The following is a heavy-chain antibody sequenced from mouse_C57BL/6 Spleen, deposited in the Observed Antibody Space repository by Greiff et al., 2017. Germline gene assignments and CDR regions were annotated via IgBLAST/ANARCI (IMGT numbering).Heavy chain of an antibody. CDR1: GFTFSSYA. CDR2: ISDGGSYT. V-gene: IGHV5-4*01. D-gene: IGHD2-1*01. J-gene: IGHJ4*01. Sequence: EVQGVESGGGLVKPGGSLKLSCAASGFTFSSYAMSWVHQTPEKRLEWVATISDGGSYTYYPDNVKGRFTISRDNAKNNLYLQMSHLKSEDTAMYYCARDGNDAMDYWGQGTSVTVSS. CDR3: ARDGNDAMDY.